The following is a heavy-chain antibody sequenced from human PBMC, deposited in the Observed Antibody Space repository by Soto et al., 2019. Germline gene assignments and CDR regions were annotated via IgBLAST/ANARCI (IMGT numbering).Heavy chain of an antibody. J-gene: IGHJ6*02. D-gene: IGHD2-2*01. V-gene: IGHV3-30-3*01. CDR3: VRYLVIDYYYYYGMDV. CDR2: ISYDGSNK. CDR1: GFTFSSYA. Sequence: PGGPLRLSCAASGFTFSSYAMHWVRQAPGRGLEWVAVISYDGSNKYYADSVKARFTISRDNSKNSLYLKMNSLRAEDMAVYYSVRYLVIDYYYYYGMDVWGQGTTVTVSS.